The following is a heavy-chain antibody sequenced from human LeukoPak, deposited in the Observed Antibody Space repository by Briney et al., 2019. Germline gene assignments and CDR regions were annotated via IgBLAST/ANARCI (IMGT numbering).Heavy chain of an antibody. V-gene: IGHV5-10-1*01. CDR1: GYSFTSYW. CDR3: ATQTLSKSIVVVPAAPPYGMDV. Sequence: GESLRISCKGSGYSFTSYWISWVRQMPGKGLEWMGRIDPSDSYTNYSPSFQGHVTISADKSISTAYLQWSSLKASDTAMYYCATQTLSKSIVVVPAAPPYGMDVWGQGTTVTVSS. J-gene: IGHJ6*02. D-gene: IGHD2-2*01. CDR2: IDPSDSYT.